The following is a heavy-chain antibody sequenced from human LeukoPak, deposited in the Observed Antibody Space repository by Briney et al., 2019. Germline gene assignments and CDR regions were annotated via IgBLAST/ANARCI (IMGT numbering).Heavy chain of an antibody. V-gene: IGHV1-69*04. Sequence: ASVKVSCKTSGGTFSSDAISWVRQAPGQGLEWMGRVIPYLGIIDYAQKFQGRVTISADKSTSTAYMEMNSLTSEDTAVYYCARDTAVAPTSNWFDPWGQGTLVTVSS. D-gene: IGHD6-19*01. CDR3: ARDTAVAPTSNWFDP. CDR2: VIPYLGII. CDR1: GGTFSSDA. J-gene: IGHJ5*02.